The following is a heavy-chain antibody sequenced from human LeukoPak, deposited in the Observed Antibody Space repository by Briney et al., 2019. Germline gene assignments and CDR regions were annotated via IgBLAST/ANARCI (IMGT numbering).Heavy chain of an antibody. J-gene: IGHJ6*04. Sequence: TLSLTCTVSGGSISSCGYYWSWIRQHPGKGLEGIGYIYYSGSTYDNPSLKSRVTISVDKSKNQFSLKLRSVTAADTAVYYCARDRASALGHCSGGSCYYYYYGMDVWGKGTTVTVSS. CDR2: IYYSGST. D-gene: IGHD2-15*01. CDR1: GGSISSCGYY. CDR3: ARDRASALGHCSGGSCYYYYYGMDV. V-gene: IGHV4-31*03.